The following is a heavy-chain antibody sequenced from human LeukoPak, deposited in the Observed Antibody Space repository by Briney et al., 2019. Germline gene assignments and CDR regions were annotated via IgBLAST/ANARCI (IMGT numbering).Heavy chain of an antibody. V-gene: IGHV3-9*01. CDR3: ARGYCSGGSCYSIGWFYYYYGMDV. CDR2: ISWKSDSI. J-gene: IGHJ6*02. CDR1: GFTFDDYA. Sequence: GGSLRLSCAASGFTFDDYAMHWVRQAPGKGLEWVTGISWKSDSIGYADSVKGRFTISRDNAKNSLYLQMNSLRAEDTAVYYCARGYCSGGSCYSIGWFYYYYGMDVWGQGTTVTVSS. D-gene: IGHD2-15*01.